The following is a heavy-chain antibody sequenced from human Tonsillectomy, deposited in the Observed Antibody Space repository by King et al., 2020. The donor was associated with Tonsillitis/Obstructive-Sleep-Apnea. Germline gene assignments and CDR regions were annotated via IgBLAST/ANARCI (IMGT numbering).Heavy chain of an antibody. D-gene: IGHD6-13*01. Sequence: VQLVESGGDLVQPGGSLRLSCAASGFTFSTYWMTWVRQAPGKGLEWVARIKEDGSEKYYADSMKGRFTISRDNAKNTLFLQMNSLRVEDTAVYYCARGTIAPPGIDYWGQGTLVTVSS. CDR3: ARGTIAPPGIDY. CDR2: IKEDGSEK. J-gene: IGHJ4*02. V-gene: IGHV3-7*04. CDR1: GFTFSTYW.